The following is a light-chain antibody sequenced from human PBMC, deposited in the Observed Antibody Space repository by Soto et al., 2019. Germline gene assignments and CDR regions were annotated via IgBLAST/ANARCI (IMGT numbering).Light chain of an antibody. CDR2: GTS. CDR3: QQYGSSP. CDR1: QSVPRSY. V-gene: IGKV3-20*01. Sequence: EIVLTQSACTLSLSPGERATLSCRASQSVPRSYSAWYQQKPGQAPRLLIYGTSSRATGIPDRFSGSGSGTDFTLTISRLEPEDFAVYYCQQYGSSPFAPRTKVDIK. J-gene: IGKJ3*01.